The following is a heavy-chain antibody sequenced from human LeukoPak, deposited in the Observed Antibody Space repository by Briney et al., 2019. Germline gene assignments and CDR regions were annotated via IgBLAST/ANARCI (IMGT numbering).Heavy chain of an antibody. CDR2: INWNGGRT. V-gene: IGHV3-20*04. CDR3: ARDLHINVVTPGSTGLDS. Sequence: PGGSLRLSCEAYGFTFDDHGMSWVRQAPGKGLEWVAGINWNGGRTGYAESLKGRFTISRDNAKSSLFLQMDSLRAEDTALYYCARDLHINVVTPGSTGLDSWGQRTMVTVSS. CDR1: GFTFDDHG. J-gene: IGHJ3*01. D-gene: IGHD4-23*01.